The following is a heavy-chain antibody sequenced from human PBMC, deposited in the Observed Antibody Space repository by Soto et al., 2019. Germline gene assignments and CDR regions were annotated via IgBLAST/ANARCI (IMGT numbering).Heavy chain of an antibody. CDR1: GGTFSSYA. D-gene: IGHD6-25*01. V-gene: IGHV1-69*06. Sequence: QVQLVQSGAEVQKPGSSVKVSCNASGGTFSSYAITWVRQAPGQGLEWMGGIIPIFGTANYAQKFQGRVTITADKSTSTAYMELSSLRSEDTAVYYCARSGYYYGMDVWGQGTTVTVSS. CDR2: IIPIFGTA. J-gene: IGHJ6*02. CDR3: ARSGYYYGMDV.